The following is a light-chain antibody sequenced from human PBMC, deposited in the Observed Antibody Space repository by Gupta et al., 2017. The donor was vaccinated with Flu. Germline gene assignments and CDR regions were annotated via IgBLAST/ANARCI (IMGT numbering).Light chain of an antibody. CDR3: QQYTNWPSALT. J-gene: IGKJ5*01. Sequence: ATLSCRASQTVRTHLAWFQQRRGQPPRLLIYEASTRAPGIPARFSGSGSGTDFTLTISSLESEDFAVYYCQQYTNWPSALTFGQGTRLEIE. CDR2: EAS. V-gene: IGKV3-15*01. CDR1: QTVRTH.